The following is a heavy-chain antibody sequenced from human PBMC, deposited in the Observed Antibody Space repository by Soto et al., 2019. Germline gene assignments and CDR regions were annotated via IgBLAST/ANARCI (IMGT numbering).Heavy chain of an antibody. V-gene: IGHV4-31*03. CDR1: GGSISSGGYY. CDR2: IYHSGTT. Sequence: QVQLQESGPGLVKPSQTLSLTCTVSGGSISSGGYYWSWIRQHPGKGLEWIGYIYHSGTTYYNPSLKSRVTISVDTSKNQFSLKLTSVTAADTAVYYCLRVRGNQLLGWFDPWGQGTLVTVSS. D-gene: IGHD2-2*01. CDR3: LRVRGNQLLGWFDP. J-gene: IGHJ5*02.